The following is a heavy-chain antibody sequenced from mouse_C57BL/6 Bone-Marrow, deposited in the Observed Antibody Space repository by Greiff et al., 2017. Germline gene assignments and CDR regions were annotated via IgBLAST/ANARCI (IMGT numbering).Heavy chain of an antibody. V-gene: IGHV5-2*01. D-gene: IGHD2-3*01. Sequence: EVQRVESGGGLVQPGESLKLSCESNEYEFPSHDMSWVRKTPEKRLELVAAINSDGGSTYYPDTMERRVIISRDNTKKTLYLQMSSLRSEDTALYNCASHVGVTTSFDDWGQGTTLTVSS. CDR3: ASHVGVTTSFDD. CDR1: EYEFPSHD. J-gene: IGHJ2*01. CDR2: INSDGGST.